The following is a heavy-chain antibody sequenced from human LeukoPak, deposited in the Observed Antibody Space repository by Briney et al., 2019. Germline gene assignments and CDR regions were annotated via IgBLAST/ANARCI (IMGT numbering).Heavy chain of an antibody. Sequence: GGSLRLSCAASGFTFSINWMSWVRQAPGKGLEWVANIKQDGSEKYYVDSVKGRFTISRDNSKNTLYLQMNSLRAEDTAVYYCADDYYDSSGYYYFQHWGQGTLVTVSP. CDR1: GFTFSINW. J-gene: IGHJ1*01. CDR2: IKQDGSEK. D-gene: IGHD3-22*01. V-gene: IGHV3-7*01. CDR3: ADDYYDSSGYYYFQH.